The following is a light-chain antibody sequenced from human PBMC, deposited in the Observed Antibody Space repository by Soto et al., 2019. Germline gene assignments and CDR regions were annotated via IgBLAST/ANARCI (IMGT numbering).Light chain of an antibody. CDR2: GVS. CDR1: SSDVGSYNR. CDR3: CSYAGSTFAV. V-gene: IGLV2-23*02. Sequence: QSVLTQPASVSGSPGQSITISCTGTSSDVGSYNRVSWYQQHPGKVPILMIFGVSERPSGVSNRVSGSKSGNSASLTISGLQAEDEADYYCCSYAGSTFAVFGGGTQLTV. J-gene: IGLJ2*01.